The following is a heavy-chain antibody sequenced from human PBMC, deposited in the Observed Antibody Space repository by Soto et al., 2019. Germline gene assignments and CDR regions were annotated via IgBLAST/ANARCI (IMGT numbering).Heavy chain of an antibody. D-gene: IGHD3-3*01. CDR1: GGSYSGYS. J-gene: IGHJ5*02. CDR3: ARGLAPTIFGTVPTPNWIDP. V-gene: IGHV4-34*01. CDR2: ANDRGRR. Sequence: SATLSLTRAVYGGSYSGYSRSWLRQPAGKGLEGLAAANDRGRRNYNPSLRGRLNISLDTSKNQFSLRMSSVTSADTAVYYCARGLAPTIFGTVPTPNWIDPWGQGTLV.